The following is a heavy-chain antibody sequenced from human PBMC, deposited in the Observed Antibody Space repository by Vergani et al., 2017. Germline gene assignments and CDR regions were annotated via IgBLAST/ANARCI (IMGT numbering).Heavy chain of an antibody. CDR2: ISSSSSYI. D-gene: IGHD3-3*01. J-gene: IGHJ4*02. V-gene: IGHV3-48*03. Sequence: EVQLVESGGGLVQPGGSLRLSCAASGFTFSSYEMNWVRQAPGKGLEWVSSISSSSSYIYYADSVKGRFTISRDNAKNSLYLQMNSLRAEDTAVYYCARDLAVESYYDFWSGPPRDYWGQGTLVTVSS. CDR1: GFTFSSYE. CDR3: ARDLAVESYYDFWSGPPRDY.